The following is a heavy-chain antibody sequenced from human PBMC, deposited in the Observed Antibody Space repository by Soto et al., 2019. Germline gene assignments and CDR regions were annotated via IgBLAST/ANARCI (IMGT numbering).Heavy chain of an antibody. CDR3: ANAAAGYYFDY. CDR1: GFTFSSYA. J-gene: IGHJ4*02. D-gene: IGHD6-13*01. V-gene: IGHV3-30-3*01. CDR2: ISYDGSNK. Sequence: GGSLRLSCAASGFTFSSYAMHWVRQAPGKGLEWVAVISYDGSNKYYADSVKGRFTISRDNSKNTLYLQMNSLRAEDTAVYYCANAAAGYYFDYWGQGTLVTVSS.